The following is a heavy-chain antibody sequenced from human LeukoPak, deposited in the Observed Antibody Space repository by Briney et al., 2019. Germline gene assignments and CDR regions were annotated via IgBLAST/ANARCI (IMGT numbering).Heavy chain of an antibody. CDR2: MSYDGGDK. CDR3: ARGSRWLQLGPFDY. V-gene: IGHV3-30*01. J-gene: IGHJ4*02. Sequence: GGSLRLSCAASGFTFSTYTMHWVRQAPGKGLEWVAVMSYDGGDKYYAESVKGRFTVSRDNSRTTVYLQMNSLRAEDTAVYYCARGSRWLQLGPFDYWGQGTLVTVSS. D-gene: IGHD5-24*01. CDR1: GFTFSTYT.